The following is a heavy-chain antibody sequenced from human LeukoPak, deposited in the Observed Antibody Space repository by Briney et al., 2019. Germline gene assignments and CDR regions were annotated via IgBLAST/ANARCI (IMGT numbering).Heavy chain of an antibody. CDR1: GFTFSSYS. V-gene: IGHV3-21*01. D-gene: IGHD3-3*01. CDR2: ISSSSSYI. J-gene: IGHJ4*02. Sequence: PGGSLRLSCAASGFTFSSYSMNWVRQAPGKGLEWVSSISSSSSYIYYADSVKGRFTISRDNSKNTLYLQMNSLRAEDTAVYYCAKEELRFLEWFPFDYWGQGTLVTVSS. CDR3: AKEELRFLEWFPFDY.